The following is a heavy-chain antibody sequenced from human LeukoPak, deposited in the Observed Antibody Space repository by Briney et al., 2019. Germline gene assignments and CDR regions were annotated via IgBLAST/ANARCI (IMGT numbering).Heavy chain of an antibody. CDR2: FYPGDSDY. D-gene: IGHD3-10*01. J-gene: IGHJ3*01. CDR3: ARGSRSGSYSAFDV. Sequence: GESLKISCKGSGYIFTTYWIGWVRQTPGKGLEWMGIFYPGDSDYRYSPSFQGQVTISGDKSISTAYLQWGSLKASDSAMYYCARGSRSGSYSAFDVWGQGTMVSVSS. CDR1: GYIFTTYW. V-gene: IGHV5-51*01.